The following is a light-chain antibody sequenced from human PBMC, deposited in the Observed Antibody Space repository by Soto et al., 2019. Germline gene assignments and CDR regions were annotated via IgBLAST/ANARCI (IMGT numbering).Light chain of an antibody. CDR3: QQYNNWPLT. CDR1: QSVSSN. V-gene: IGKV3-15*01. J-gene: IGKJ3*01. Sequence: EIVMTQSPATLSVSPGERATLSCRASQSVSSNLAGYQQKPGQAPRLLIYGASTRATGIPARLSGSGSGTEFTLTISSLQSEDFAVYYCQQYNNWPLTFGPGTKVDIK. CDR2: GAS.